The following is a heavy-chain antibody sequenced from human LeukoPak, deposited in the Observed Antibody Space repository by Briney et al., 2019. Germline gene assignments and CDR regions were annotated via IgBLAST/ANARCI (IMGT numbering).Heavy chain of an antibody. CDR3: ARGGGYNYYYFYMYV. CDR2: IYYSGST. V-gene: IGHV4-59*01. Sequence: PSETLSLTCTVSGGSISGYYWSWIRQPPGKGLEWIGYIYYSGSTNYNPSLKSLVTITVDTSKNQYSLKLSSGTAAETALYYCARGGGYNYYYFYMYVWGKGTTVTISS. D-gene: IGHD5-12*01. CDR1: GGSISGYY. J-gene: IGHJ6*03.